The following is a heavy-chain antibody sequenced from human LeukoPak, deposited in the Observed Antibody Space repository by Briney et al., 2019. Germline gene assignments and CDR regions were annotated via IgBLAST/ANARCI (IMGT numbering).Heavy chain of an antibody. V-gene: IGHV3-74*01. CDR2: INSDGTAT. D-gene: IGHD1-26*01. J-gene: IGHJ4*02. CDR1: GFTFRSYW. Sequence: PGGSLRLSCAASGFTFRSYWMHWVRQAPGKGLVWVSRINSDGTATTYADSVKGRFSASRDNAKNSLYLQMNSLRAEDTAVYYCASGMRVGPNIWGQGTLVTVSS. CDR3: ASGMRVGPNI.